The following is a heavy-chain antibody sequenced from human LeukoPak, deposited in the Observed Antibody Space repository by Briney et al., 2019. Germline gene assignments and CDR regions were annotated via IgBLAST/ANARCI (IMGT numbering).Heavy chain of an antibody. CDR2: IYSGGST. J-gene: IGHJ5*02. Sequence: GGSLRLSCAASGFTVSSNYMSWVRQAPGKGLEWVSVIYSGGSTYYADSVKGRFTISRDNSKNTLYLQMNSLRAEDTAVYYCARESVSHWFDPWGQGTLVTVSS. CDR3: ARESVSHWFDP. V-gene: IGHV3-66*01. CDR1: GFTVSSNY.